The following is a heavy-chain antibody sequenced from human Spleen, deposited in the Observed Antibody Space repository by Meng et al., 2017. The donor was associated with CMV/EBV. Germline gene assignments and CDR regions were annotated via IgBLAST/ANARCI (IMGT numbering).Heavy chain of an antibody. CDR2: IISSSSYI. D-gene: IGHD3-22*01. CDR1: GFTFSSYS. CDR3: ARDSAIGYYYYYGMDV. J-gene: IGHJ6*02. V-gene: IGHV3-21*01. Sequence: GGSLTLSCAASGFTFSSYSMNWVRHAPGKGLEWVSSIISSSSYIYYADSVKGRFTISRVNAKNPLYLQMNSLRAEDTALYYCARDSAIGYYYYYGMDVWGQGTTVTVSS.